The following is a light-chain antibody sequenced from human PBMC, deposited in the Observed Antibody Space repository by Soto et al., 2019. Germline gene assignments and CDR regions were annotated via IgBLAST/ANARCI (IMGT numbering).Light chain of an antibody. CDR3: QRTYNAPLT. CDR2: GAS. CDR1: QNIVNY. Sequence: DIQMTQSPSSLSASVGDRVTITCRASQNIVNYLSWYQWKPGKAPKLLIYGASNVQRGVPSRFSGSGTGTDFTLTISTQQPEDVATCACQRTYNAPLTFGGGTKVEIK. J-gene: IGKJ4*01. V-gene: IGKV1-39*01.